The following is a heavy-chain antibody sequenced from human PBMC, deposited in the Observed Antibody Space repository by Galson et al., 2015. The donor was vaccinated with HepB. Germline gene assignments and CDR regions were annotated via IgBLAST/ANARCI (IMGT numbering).Heavy chain of an antibody. Sequence: QSGAEVKKPGASVKVSCETSGYTFTSYGISWVRQAPGQGLEWMGWITPYNGNTDYAQKLQGRVTMTTDTSTSTAYMELRSLRTDDTAVYFCARDKLYYGSGSYPGDYWGQGTLVTVSS. CDR3: ARDKLYYGSGSYPGDY. CDR2: ITPYNGNT. CDR1: GYTFTSYG. V-gene: IGHV1-18*01. D-gene: IGHD3-10*01. J-gene: IGHJ4*02.